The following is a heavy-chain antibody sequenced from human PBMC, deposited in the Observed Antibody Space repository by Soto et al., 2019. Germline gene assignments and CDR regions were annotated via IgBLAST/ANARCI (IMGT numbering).Heavy chain of an antibody. D-gene: IGHD6-13*01. J-gene: IGHJ5*02. Sequence: GGSLRLSCSVSGFTFSNYAMHWVRQAPGKGLEYVSALSSNGVNTYYADSVKGRFTISRDTSMNTLYLQMSSLRTEDTAVYYCVTGTGTSWYFWFDPWGQGTLVTVSS. CDR3: VTGTGTSWYFWFDP. V-gene: IGHV3-64D*06. CDR2: LSSNGVNT. CDR1: GFTFSNYA.